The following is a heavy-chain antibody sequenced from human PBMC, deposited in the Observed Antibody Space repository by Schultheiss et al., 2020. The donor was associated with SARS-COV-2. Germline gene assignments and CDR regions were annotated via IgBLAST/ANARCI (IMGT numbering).Heavy chain of an antibody. CDR1: GFTFSDYY. V-gene: IGHV4-34*01. D-gene: IGHD6-19*01. J-gene: IGHJ5*02. CDR2: INHSGST. CDR3: ARDSSGWSYNWFDP. Sequence: GSLRLSCAASGFTFSDYYMSWIRQPPGKGLEWIGEINHSGSTNYNPSLKSRVTISVDTSKNQFSLKLSSVTAADTAVYYCARDSSGWSYNWFDPWGQGTLVTVSS.